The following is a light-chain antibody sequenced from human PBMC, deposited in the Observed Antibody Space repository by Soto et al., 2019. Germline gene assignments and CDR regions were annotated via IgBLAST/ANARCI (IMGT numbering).Light chain of an antibody. J-gene: IGKJ1*01. Sequence: EIVMTQSPATLSVSPGERATLSCRASQSVSSNLACYQQKPGQAPTLLIYGASTRATGIPARFSGSGSGTDFTLTISSLQSEDFAVYYCQQYNNWPWTFGQGTKVEIK. CDR1: QSVSSN. CDR2: GAS. CDR3: QQYNNWPWT. V-gene: IGKV3-15*01.